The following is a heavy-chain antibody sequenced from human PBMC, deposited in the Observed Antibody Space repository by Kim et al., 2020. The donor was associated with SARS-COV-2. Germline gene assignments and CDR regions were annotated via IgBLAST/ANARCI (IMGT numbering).Heavy chain of an antibody. CDR3: AREGTASSATYFDL. J-gene: IGHJ4*02. Sequence: GGSLRLSCAASGFNVSSYYMNWVRQAPGKGLEWVSVMFSGGTTVYADSVKGRFTISRDNAKNTLHLQMNSLRAEDTAVYYCAREGTASSATYFDLWGQGTLVTVSS. CDR2: MFSGGTT. V-gene: IGHV3-53*01. CDR1: GFNVSSYY. D-gene: IGHD2-21*02.